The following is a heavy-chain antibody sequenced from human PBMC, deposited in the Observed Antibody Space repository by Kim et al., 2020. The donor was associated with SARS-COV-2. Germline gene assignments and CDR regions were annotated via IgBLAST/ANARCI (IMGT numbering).Heavy chain of an antibody. V-gene: IGHV1-2*06. D-gene: IGHD1-1*01. CDR3: ALFSGHSSNWNVGWFDP. Sequence: ASVKVSCKASGNTFTGYFIHWVRQAPGQGLEWMGRINLNTGGTNYLQRFQDRVTMTRDRPITTAYMELSGLTSDDTATYFCALFSGHSSNWNVGWFDPWGQGTLVTVSS. CDR1: GNTFTGYF. J-gene: IGHJ5*02. CDR2: INLNTGGT.